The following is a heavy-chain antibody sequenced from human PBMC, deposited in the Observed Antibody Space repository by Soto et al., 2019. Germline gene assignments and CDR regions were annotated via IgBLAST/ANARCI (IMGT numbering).Heavy chain of an antibody. CDR2: INAYNGNT. CDR1: GSTFTSYA. Sequence: QVQLVQSGAAVKKPGASVKVSGKASGSTFTSYAISWVRQAPGQGLEWMGWINAYNGNTNYAQTHQGRVTMTTDTSTSTAYMELRSLRSDDTAVYYCARDLPPVDYWGQGTLVTVSS. J-gene: IGHJ4*02. V-gene: IGHV1-18*01. CDR3: ARDLPPVDY.